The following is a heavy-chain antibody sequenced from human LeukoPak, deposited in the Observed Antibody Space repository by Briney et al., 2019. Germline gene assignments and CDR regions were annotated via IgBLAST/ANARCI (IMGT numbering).Heavy chain of an antibody. D-gene: IGHD3-16*01. Sequence: PGGSLRLSCAASGFTFSSYAMSWVRQAPGKGREWVSTISGSGGSTYYVDSVKGRFTISRDNSKNTLYLQMNSLRAEDTAVYYCAKEGRGSYSAGSYYYGMDVWGQGTTVTVSS. V-gene: IGHV3-23*01. J-gene: IGHJ6*02. CDR3: AKEGRGSYSAGSYYYGMDV. CDR1: GFTFSSYA. CDR2: ISGSGGST.